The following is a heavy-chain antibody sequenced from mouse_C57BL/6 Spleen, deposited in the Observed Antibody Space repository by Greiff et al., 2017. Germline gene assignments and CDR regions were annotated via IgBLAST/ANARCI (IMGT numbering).Heavy chain of an antibody. V-gene: IGHV14-1*01. CDR3: TYYSNYVPYYAMDY. Sequence: VQLQQSGAELVRPGASVKLSCTASGFNIKDYYMHWVKQRPEQGLEWIGRIDPEDGDTEYAPKFQGKATMTADTSSNTAYLQLSSLTSEDTSVYYCTYYSNYVPYYAMDYWGQGTSVTVSS. CDR2: IDPEDGDT. D-gene: IGHD2-5*01. J-gene: IGHJ4*01. CDR1: GFNIKDYY.